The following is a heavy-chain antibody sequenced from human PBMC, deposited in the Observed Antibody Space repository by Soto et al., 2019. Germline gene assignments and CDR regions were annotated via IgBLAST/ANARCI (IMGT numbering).Heavy chain of an antibody. V-gene: IGHV3-23*01. CDR2: IGGGGDAT. D-gene: IGHD4-17*01. CDR1: GFTFGGYA. J-gene: IGHJ2*01. CDR3: GRKSQGSVTVTGNWYFDL. Sequence: EVQLLESGGGLLQPGGSLRLSCAASGFTFGGYAMNWVRQAPGKGLEWVSGIGGGGDATFYPDPVKGRFTISRDNSGNTLDLQMNSLRAEDTAVYFCGRKSQGSVTVTGNWYFDLWGRGTLVTVSS.